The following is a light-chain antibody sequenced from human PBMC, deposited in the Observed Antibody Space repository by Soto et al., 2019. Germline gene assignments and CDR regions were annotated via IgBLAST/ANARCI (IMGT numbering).Light chain of an antibody. CDR2: EVT. CDR3: SSYTAINTVT. Sequence: QSALTQPAFVSGSPGQSITISCTGTSSDVGGYNYVSWYQQHPGKGPKLMIYEVTNRPSGVSFRFSGSKSGNTASLTISGLQAEDEADYYCSSYTAINTVTFGGGTKLTVL. CDR1: SSDVGGYNY. V-gene: IGLV2-14*01. J-gene: IGLJ2*01.